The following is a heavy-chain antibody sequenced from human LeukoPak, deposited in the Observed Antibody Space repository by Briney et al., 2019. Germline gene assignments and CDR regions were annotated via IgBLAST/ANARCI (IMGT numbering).Heavy chain of an antibody. J-gene: IGHJ6*02. Sequence: SETLSLTCTVSGGSISRHYWSWIRQPPGKGLEWIGYIYYSGSTYYNPSLKSRVTISVDTSKNQFSLKLSSVTAADTALYYCARASYYYGSGSYYDHYYYGMDVWGQGTTVTVSS. CDR3: ARASYYYGSGSYYDHYYYGMDV. CDR2: IYYSGST. CDR1: GGSISRHY. V-gene: IGHV4-59*11. D-gene: IGHD3-10*01.